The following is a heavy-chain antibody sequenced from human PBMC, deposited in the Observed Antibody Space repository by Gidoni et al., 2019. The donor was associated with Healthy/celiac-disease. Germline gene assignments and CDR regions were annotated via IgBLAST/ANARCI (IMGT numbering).Heavy chain of an antibody. J-gene: IGHJ6*02. CDR2: IIPIFGTA. CDR1: GGTFSSYA. V-gene: IGHV1-69*01. Sequence: QVQLVQSGAEVKKPGSSVTVSCKASGGTFSSYAISWVRQAPGQGLEWMGGIIPIFGTANYAQKFQGRVTITADESTSTAYMELSSLRSEDTAVYYCARGPGVGSGYYIDANYYYYGMDVWGQGTTVTVSS. D-gene: IGHD3-3*01. CDR3: ARGPGVGSGYYIDANYYYYGMDV.